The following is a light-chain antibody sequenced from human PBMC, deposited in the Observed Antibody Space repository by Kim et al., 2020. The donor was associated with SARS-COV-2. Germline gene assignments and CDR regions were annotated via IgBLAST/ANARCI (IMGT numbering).Light chain of an antibody. CDR3: QQYGSAPRT. CDR2: DAS. CDR1: QSISSSY. Sequence: SPGGRATLSCMASQSISSSYLAWYQQKPGQAPRRLIYDASSRAAGIPDRFAGSGSETDFTLTISRVEPEDFAGYYCQQYGSAPRTFGQGTKVDIK. V-gene: IGKV3-20*01. J-gene: IGKJ1*01.